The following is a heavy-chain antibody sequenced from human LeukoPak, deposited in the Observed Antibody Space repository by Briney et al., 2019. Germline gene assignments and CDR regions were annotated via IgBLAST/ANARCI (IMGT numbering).Heavy chain of an antibody. Sequence: GGSLRLSCAASGFTFSDYYMSWIRQAPGKGLEWVSYISSSGSTIHYADSVKGRFTISRDNSKNTLYLQMNSLRAEDTAVYYCAKERIVGAFDYWGQGTLVTVSS. J-gene: IGHJ4*02. CDR3: AKERIVGAFDY. CDR1: GFTFSDYY. V-gene: IGHV3-11*01. CDR2: ISSSGSTI. D-gene: IGHD1-26*01.